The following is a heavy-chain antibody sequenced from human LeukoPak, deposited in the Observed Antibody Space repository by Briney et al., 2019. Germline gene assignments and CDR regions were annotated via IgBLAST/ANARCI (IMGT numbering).Heavy chain of an antibody. CDR3: ATRRSDFWSGFDY. J-gene: IGHJ4*02. V-gene: IGHV1-24*01. D-gene: IGHD3-3*01. CDR2: FDPENAEI. CDR1: GNTLRELP. Sequence: ASVKVSCKPFGNTLRELPIPWVRQAGGKGLEWMAGFDPENAEIVYAQKFQGRVTMTEDTSTNTAYMELTSLTSDDTALYYCATRRSDFWSGFDYWGQGTQVTVSS.